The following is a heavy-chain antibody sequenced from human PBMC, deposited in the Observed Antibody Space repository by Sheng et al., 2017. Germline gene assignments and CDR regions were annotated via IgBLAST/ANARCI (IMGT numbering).Heavy chain of an antibody. V-gene: IGHV4-34*01. CDR1: GGSFSGYY. Sequence: QVQLQQWGAGLLKPSETLSLTCAVYGGSFSGYYWSWIRQPPGKGLEWIGEINHSGSTNYNPSLKSRVTISVDTSKNQFSLKLSSVTAADTAVYYCARCSRYSYGNDYWGQGTLVTVSS. D-gene: IGHD5-18*01. CDR3: ARCSRYSYGNDY. CDR2: INHSGST. J-gene: IGHJ4*02.